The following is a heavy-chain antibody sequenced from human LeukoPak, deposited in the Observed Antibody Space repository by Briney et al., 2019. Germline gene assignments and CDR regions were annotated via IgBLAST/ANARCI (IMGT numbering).Heavy chain of an antibody. CDR2: IGSTGSNT. D-gene: IGHD4-17*01. CDR3: AKSMSTVTTSPF. J-gene: IGHJ4*02. V-gene: IGHV3-23*01. Sequence: KPGGSLRLSCAASGFTFSTYAMSWVRQAPGKGLEWVSTIGSTGSNTYYTDSVKGRFTISRDNSKNTLYLQINGLRADDTAVYYCAKSMSTVTTSPFWGQGTLVTVSS. CDR1: GFTFSTYA.